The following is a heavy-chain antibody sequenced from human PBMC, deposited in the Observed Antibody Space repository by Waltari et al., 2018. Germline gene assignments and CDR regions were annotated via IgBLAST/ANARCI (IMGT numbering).Heavy chain of an antibody. V-gene: IGHV1-2*02. Sequence: QVQLVQSGAEVKKPGASVKVSCKASGYTFTGYYMHWLRHAPGQGLEWMGWRNPNRGGTKYAQKFKGRVTMTRDTSISTDYMELSRLRSEDTAVYYCERDDGADSSAPDDAFDIWGQGTMVTVSS. J-gene: IGHJ3*02. CDR1: GYTFTGYY. CDR3: ERDDGADSSAPDDAFDI. D-gene: IGHD3-22*01. CDR2: RNPNRGGT.